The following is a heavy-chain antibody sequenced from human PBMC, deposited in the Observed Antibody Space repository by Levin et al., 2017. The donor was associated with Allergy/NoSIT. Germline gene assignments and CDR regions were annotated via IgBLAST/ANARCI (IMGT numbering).Heavy chain of an antibody. D-gene: IGHD2-15*01. Sequence: PGESLKISCAASGFTFRSYGMHWVRQAPGKGLEWVTSISYGGSSDYYADSVKGRFTISRDNSENTLYLQMSSLRPEDTAVYYCATDLCSGGTCSPDYWGQGTLVTVSS. V-gene: IGHV3-30*03. CDR2: ISYGGSSD. J-gene: IGHJ4*02. CDR1: GFTFRSYG. CDR3: ATDLCSGGTCSPDY.